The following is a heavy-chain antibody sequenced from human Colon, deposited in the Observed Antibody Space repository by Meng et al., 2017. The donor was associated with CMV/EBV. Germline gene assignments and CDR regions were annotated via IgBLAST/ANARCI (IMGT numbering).Heavy chain of an antibody. D-gene: IGHD2-2*01. Sequence: SCAASGFTFSSYAMSWVRQAPGKGLQWVANIKPDGSEQYYEDSVKGRFTISRDNAKKSLYLQMNSLRAEDTAVYYCARDPAHVLEVVSPAYYYDMGVWGQGTTVTVSS. CDR1: GFTFSSYA. CDR3: ARDPAHVLEVVSPAYYYDMGV. V-gene: IGHV3-7*01. CDR2: IKPDGSEQ. J-gene: IGHJ6*02.